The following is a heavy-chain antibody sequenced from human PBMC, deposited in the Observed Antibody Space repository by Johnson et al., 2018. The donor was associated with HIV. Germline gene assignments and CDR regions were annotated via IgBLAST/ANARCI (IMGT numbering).Heavy chain of an antibody. CDR1: GFTFSIYD. CDR3: ARGKGWLDAFDM. CDR2: IGVTSDT. V-gene: IGHV3-13*01. Sequence: QLVESGGGLVQPGGSLRLSCAASGFTFSIYDMHWVRQTTGKGLEWVSAIGVTSDTYYPGSVKGRFTISRDNAKKSLYLQMNSLRAGDTAVYYCARGKGWLDAFDMWGQGTMVTVSS. D-gene: IGHD3-22*01. J-gene: IGHJ3*02.